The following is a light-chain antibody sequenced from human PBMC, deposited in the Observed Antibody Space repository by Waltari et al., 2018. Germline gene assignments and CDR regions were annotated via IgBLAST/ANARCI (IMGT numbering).Light chain of an antibody. J-gene: IGLJ3*02. CDR2: DDR. Sequence: SYVLTQPPSVSVAPGQTARITCGGNNIGVKSVHWYQQRPGQAPVVVIYDDRYRPLESPGRFSGLNSGNTATLTVSRVEVGDEADYYGQVWDSGRDHWVFGGGTKLTVL. CDR1: NIGVKS. V-gene: IGLV3-21*02. CDR3: QVWDSGRDHWV.